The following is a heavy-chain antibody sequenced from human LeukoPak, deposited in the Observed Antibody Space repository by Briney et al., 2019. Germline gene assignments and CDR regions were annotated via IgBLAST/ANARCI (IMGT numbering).Heavy chain of an antibody. Sequence: ASVKVSCKASGYTFTTYAMHWVRQAPGQRLQWMGWINAGKGNTKYSQKFQGRVTITRDTSASTTYMELSSLRSEDTAVYYCARGGSWGLYYYYYYMDVWGKGTTVTVSS. CDR3: ARGGSWGLYYYYYYMDV. CDR2: INAGKGNT. V-gene: IGHV1-3*01. J-gene: IGHJ6*03. CDR1: GYTFTTYA. D-gene: IGHD1-26*01.